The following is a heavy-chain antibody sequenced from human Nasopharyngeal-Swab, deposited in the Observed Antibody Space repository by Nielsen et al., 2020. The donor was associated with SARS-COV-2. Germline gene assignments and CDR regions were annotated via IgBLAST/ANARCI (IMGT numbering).Heavy chain of an antibody. CDR1: GYTFSSYG. D-gene: IGHD3-16*01. J-gene: IGHJ4*02. CDR3: ARELGVGLFDY. Sequence: ASVKVSCKTSGYTFSSYGISWVRHAPEQGLEWLGWISPYNDYTHYAQKFQGSVTMTSDTSTSTAYLELRSLTSDDTAVYYCARELGVGLFDYWGQGTLVTVSS. V-gene: IGHV1-18*01. CDR2: ISPYNDYT.